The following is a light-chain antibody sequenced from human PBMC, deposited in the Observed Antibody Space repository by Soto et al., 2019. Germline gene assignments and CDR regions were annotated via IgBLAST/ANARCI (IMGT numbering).Light chain of an antibody. CDR1: SSDVGGYDY. J-gene: IGLJ1*01. Sequence: QSVLAQPASVSGSPGQSMTISCTGTSSDVGGYDYVSWYQQLPGKAPKLMIYDVSDRPSGVSDRFSGSKSGNTASLTISGLQAEDEADYYCSSYTSSSTLGVFGTGTKVTV. CDR2: DVS. V-gene: IGLV2-14*03. CDR3: SSYTSSSTLGV.